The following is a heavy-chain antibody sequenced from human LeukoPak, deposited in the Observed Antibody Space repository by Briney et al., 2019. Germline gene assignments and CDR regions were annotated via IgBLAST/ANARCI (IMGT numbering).Heavy chain of an antibody. CDR2: ISYDGSNK. V-gene: IGHV3-30*18. CDR3: AKDLGSSWPSFDY. J-gene: IGHJ4*02. D-gene: IGHD6-13*01. Sequence: GRSLRLSCAASGFAFSSYGMHWVRQAPGKGLEWVAVISYDGSNKYYADSVKGRFTISRDNSKNTLYLQMNSLRAEDTAVYYCAKDLGSSWPSFDYWGQGTLVTVSS. CDR1: GFAFSSYG.